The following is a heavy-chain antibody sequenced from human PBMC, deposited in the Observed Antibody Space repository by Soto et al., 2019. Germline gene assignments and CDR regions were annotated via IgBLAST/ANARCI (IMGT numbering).Heavy chain of an antibody. CDR2: INAGNGNT. J-gene: IGHJ5*02. CDR3: ARGANVLRFLEWLFDNWFDP. Sequence: ASVKVSCKASGYTFTSYAMHWVRQAPGQRLEWMGWINAGNGNTKYSQKFQGRVTITGDTSASTAYMELSSLRSEDTAVYYCARGANVLRFLEWLFDNWFDPWGQGTLVTVS. CDR1: GYTFTSYA. V-gene: IGHV1-3*01. D-gene: IGHD3-3*01.